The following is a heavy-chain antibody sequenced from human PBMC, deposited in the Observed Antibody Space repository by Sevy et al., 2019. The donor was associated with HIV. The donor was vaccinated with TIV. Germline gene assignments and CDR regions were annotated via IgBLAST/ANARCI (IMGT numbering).Heavy chain of an antibody. D-gene: IGHD6-19*01. V-gene: IGHV4-34*01. CDR2: INHSGST. CDR1: GGSFSGYY. Sequence: SETLSLTCAVYGGSFSGYYWSWIRQPPGKGLEWIGEINHSGSTNYNPSLKSRVTISVDTSKNQFSLKLSSVTAADTAVYYCASVRVAVGGFDYWGQGTLVTVSS. J-gene: IGHJ4*02. CDR3: ASVRVAVGGFDY.